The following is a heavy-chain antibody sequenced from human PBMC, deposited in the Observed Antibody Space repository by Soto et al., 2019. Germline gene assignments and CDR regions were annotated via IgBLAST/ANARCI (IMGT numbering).Heavy chain of an antibody. Sequence: SDTQSLSCAVYGGSFSCYYWSLIRQPPGKGLEWIGEINHSGSTNYNPSLKSRVTISVDTSKNQFSLKLSSVTAADTAVYYCARAPKSGGSCCGWFDPWGQGTLVTVSS. D-gene: IGHD2-15*01. CDR3: ARAPKSGGSCCGWFDP. CDR1: GGSFSCYY. V-gene: IGHV4-34*01. J-gene: IGHJ5*02. CDR2: INHSGST.